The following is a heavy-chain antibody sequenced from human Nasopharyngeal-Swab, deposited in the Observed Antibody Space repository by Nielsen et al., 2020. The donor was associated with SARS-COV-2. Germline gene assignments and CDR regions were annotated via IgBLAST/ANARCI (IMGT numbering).Heavy chain of an antibody. CDR2: IYYSGST. Sequence: SETLSLTCTVSGGSISSSSYYWGWVRQPPGKGLEWIGSIYYSGSTYYNPSLKSRVTISVGTSKNQFSLKLSSVTAADTAVYYCAREGPWYYGDYYYGMDVWGQGTTVTVAS. V-gene: IGHV4-39*07. CDR1: GGSISSSSYY. D-gene: IGHD4-17*01. CDR3: AREGPWYYGDYYYGMDV. J-gene: IGHJ6*02.